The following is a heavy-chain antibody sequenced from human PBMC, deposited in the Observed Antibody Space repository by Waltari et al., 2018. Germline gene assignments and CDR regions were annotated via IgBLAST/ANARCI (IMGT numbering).Heavy chain of an antibody. Sequence: VQLVESGGGLVQPGGSLRLSCAASGFTFSSYSMNWVRQAPGKGLEWVSYISSSSSTIYYADSVKGRFTISRDNAKNSLYLQMNSLKAEDTAVYYCARSPGPFDYWGQGTLVTVSS. V-gene: IGHV3-48*04. CDR1: GFTFSSYS. J-gene: IGHJ4*02. CDR2: ISSSSSTI. CDR3: ARSPGPFDY.